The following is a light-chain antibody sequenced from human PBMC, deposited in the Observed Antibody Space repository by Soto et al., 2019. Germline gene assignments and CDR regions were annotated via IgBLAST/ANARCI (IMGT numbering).Light chain of an antibody. CDR2: GAS. J-gene: IGKJ4*01. Sequence: EIVLTQSPGTLSLSPGERATLSCRASQSVSSNYLAWYQQKPGQAPRLLIYGASSRATGIPDRFSGSGSGTDFTLTISRLEPEDFAIYYCQPYNNWPLTFGGGTKVESK. CDR3: QPYNNWPLT. CDR1: QSVSSNY. V-gene: IGKV3-20*01.